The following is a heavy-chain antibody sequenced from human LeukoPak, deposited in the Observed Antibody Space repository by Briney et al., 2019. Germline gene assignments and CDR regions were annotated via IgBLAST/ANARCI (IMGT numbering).Heavy chain of an antibody. D-gene: IGHD5-24*01. V-gene: IGHV1-24*01. CDR3: AAGEVGQLFDY. Sequence: ASVKVSFKVSGYTLSELSMHWVRQAPAKGLEWMGGFDLEDGETIYVQKFQGRVTMTEDTSTDTAYMELSSLRSDDTAVYFCAAGEVGQLFDYWGQGTLVTVSS. CDR2: FDLEDGET. J-gene: IGHJ4*02. CDR1: GYTLSELS.